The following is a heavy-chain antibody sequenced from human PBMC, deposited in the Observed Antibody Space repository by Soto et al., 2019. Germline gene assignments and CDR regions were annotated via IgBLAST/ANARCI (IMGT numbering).Heavy chain of an antibody. Sequence: SETLSLTCTVSCGSINSGAHYWSWLRQHPGKCLEWIGYIYYIGDXXYNPSLKXXVAISLDTSKXQVSLXVNSVTCADKXIYYCARVESASWVDLWVQGTLVTVSS. J-gene: IGHJ5*02. V-gene: IGHV4-31*01. CDR1: CGSINSGAHY. CDR2: IYYIGDX. CDR3: ARVESASWVDL.